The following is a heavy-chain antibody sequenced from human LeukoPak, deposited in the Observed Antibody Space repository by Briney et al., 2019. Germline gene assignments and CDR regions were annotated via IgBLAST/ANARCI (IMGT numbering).Heavy chain of an antibody. CDR2: IKQDGSEK. Sequence: GGSLRLSCAASGFTFSSYWMSWVRQAPGKGLEWVANIKQDGSEKYYVDSVKGRFTISKDNAKNSLYLQMNSLRAEDTAVYYCAREDIVVVVAATEEIYYFDYWGQGTLVTVSS. J-gene: IGHJ4*02. V-gene: IGHV3-7*01. CDR3: AREDIVVVVAATEEIYYFDY. CDR1: GFTFSSYW. D-gene: IGHD2-15*01.